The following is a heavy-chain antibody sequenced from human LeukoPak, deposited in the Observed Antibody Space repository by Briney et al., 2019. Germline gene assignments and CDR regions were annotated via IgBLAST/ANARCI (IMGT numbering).Heavy chain of an antibody. J-gene: IGHJ6*03. V-gene: IGHV3-30*02. CDR1: GFTFSSYG. Sequence: GGSLRLSCAASGFTFSSYGMHWVRQAPGKGLEWVAFIRYDGSNKYYADSVKGRFTISRDNCKNTLYLQMNSLRAEDTPVYYCAKASGLGDYYYYMDVWGKGTTVTISS. CDR2: IRYDGSNK. D-gene: IGHD3-10*01. CDR3: AKASGLGDYYYYMDV.